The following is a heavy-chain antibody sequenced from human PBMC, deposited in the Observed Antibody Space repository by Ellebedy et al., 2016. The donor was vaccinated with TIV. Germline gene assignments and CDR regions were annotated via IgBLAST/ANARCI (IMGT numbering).Heavy chain of an antibody. V-gene: IGHV4-38-2*02. J-gene: IGHJ6*02. CDR2: IYHSGST. CDR1: DYSISSGYY. CDR3: ARTDLRYGMDV. Sequence: SETLSLXCTVSDYSISSGYYWGWIRQPPGKGLDWLGNIYHSGSTYYNPSLRSRVTLSLDTSKNQFSLKLSSVTAADTAVYYCARTDLRYGMDVWGQGTTVTVSS. D-gene: IGHD3/OR15-3a*01.